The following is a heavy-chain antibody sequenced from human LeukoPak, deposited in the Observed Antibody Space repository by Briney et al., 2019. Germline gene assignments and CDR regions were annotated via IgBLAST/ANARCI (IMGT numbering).Heavy chain of an antibody. CDR3: ARVFTYYDFWSGYLNGHYFDY. V-gene: IGHV1-18*01. CDR2: ISAYNGNT. Sequence: ASVKLSCKASGYTFTSYGISWVRQAPGQGLEWMGWISAYNGNTNYAQKLQGRVTMTTDTSTSTAYMELRSLRSDDTAVYYCARVFTYYDFWSGYLNGHYFDYWGQGTLVTVSS. J-gene: IGHJ4*02. CDR1: GYTFTSYG. D-gene: IGHD3-3*01.